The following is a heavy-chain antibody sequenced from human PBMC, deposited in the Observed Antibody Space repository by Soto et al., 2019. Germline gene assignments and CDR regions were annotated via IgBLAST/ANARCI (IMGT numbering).Heavy chain of an antibody. Sequence: EVQLVESGGGLVKPGGSLRLSCAASGFTFSSYSMSWVRQAPGKGLEWVSSISSSSSYIYYADSVKGRFTISRDNAKNSLYLQMNSLRAEDTAVYYCARVGDWNYFGPHYYGMDVWGQGTTVTVSS. V-gene: IGHV3-21*01. J-gene: IGHJ6*02. CDR1: GFTFSSYS. CDR3: ARVGDWNYFGPHYYGMDV. D-gene: IGHD1-7*01. CDR2: ISSSSSYI.